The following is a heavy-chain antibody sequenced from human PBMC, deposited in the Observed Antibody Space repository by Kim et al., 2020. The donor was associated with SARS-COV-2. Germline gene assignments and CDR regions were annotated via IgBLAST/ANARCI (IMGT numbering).Heavy chain of an antibody. CDR2: INAGNGNT. Sequence: ASVKVSCKASGYTFPSYAMHWVRQAPGQRLEWMGWINAGNGNTKYSQKFQGRVTITRDTSASTAYMELSSLRSEDTAVYYCARGGMAPRGVFKGGYCSSTSCYNYYGMDVWGQGTTVTVSS. V-gene: IGHV1-3*01. J-gene: IGHJ6*02. CDR1: GYTFPSYA. D-gene: IGHD2-2*02. CDR3: ARGGMAPRGVFKGGYCSSTSCYNYYGMDV.